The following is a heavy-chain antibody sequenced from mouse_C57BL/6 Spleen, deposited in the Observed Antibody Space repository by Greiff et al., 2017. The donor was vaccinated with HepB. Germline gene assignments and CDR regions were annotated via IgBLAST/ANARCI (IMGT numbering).Heavy chain of an antibody. J-gene: IGHJ1*03. CDR2: IYPGDGDT. CDR1: GYAFSSYW. D-gene: IGHD2-5*01. Sequence: QVQLQQSGAELVKPGASVKITCKASGYAFSSYWMNWVKQRPGKGLEWIGQIYPGDGDTNYNGKFKGKATLTADKSSSTAYMQLSSLTSEDSAVYFCARSNLYYSNPYWYFDVWGTGTTVTVAS. V-gene: IGHV1-80*01. CDR3: ARSNLYYSNPYWYFDV.